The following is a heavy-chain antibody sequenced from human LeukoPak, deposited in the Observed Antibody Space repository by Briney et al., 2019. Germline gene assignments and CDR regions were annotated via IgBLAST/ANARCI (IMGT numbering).Heavy chain of an antibody. J-gene: IGHJ4*02. CDR2: IYFSGGT. CDR1: GGSISSYY. D-gene: IGHD3-3*01. V-gene: IGHV4-59*01. CDR3: ARAHALLRFLEWSKEYYFDY. Sequence: SETLSLTCTVSGGSISSYYWSWIRQPPGKGLEWIGYIYFSGGTNYNPSLKSRVTISVDTSKNQFSLKLSSVTAADTAVYYCARAHALLRFLEWSKEYYFDYWGQGTLVTVSS.